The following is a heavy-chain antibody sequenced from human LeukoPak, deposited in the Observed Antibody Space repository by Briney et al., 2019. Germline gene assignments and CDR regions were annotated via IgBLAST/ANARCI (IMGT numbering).Heavy chain of an antibody. CDR2: INWNGGST. CDR3: ARGLRDYFDSSGYTLYYYYMDV. Sequence: GGSLRLSCAASGFTFDDYGMSWVRQAPGKGLEWVSGINWNGGSTGYADSVKGRFTISRDNAKNSLYLQMNSLRAEDTALYYCARGLRDYFDSSGYTLYYYYMDVWGKGTTVTVSS. J-gene: IGHJ6*03. D-gene: IGHD3-22*01. V-gene: IGHV3-20*04. CDR1: GFTFDDYG.